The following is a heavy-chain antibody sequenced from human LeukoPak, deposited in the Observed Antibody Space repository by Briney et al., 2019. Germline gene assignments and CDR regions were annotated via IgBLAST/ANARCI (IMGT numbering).Heavy chain of an antibody. V-gene: IGHV4-59*01. D-gene: IGHD2-2*01. CDR3: ARTLSSTSSDFDY. CDR1: GGSISSYY. Sequence: SETLSLACTVSGGSISSYYWSWMRQPPGKGLEWIGYIYYSGSTNYNPSLKSRVTISVDTSKNQFSLKLSSVTAADTAVYYCARTLSSTSSDFDYWGQGTLVTVSS. CDR2: IYYSGST. J-gene: IGHJ4*02.